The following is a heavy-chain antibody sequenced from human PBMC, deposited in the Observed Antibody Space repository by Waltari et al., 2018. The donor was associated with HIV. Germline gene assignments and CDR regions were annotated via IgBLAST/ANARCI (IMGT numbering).Heavy chain of an antibody. CDR2: VSGSGGST. J-gene: IGHJ6*02. Sequence: EVQVLESGGALVQPGGSLRLSCAASGFTFSNYGMSWVRQAPGKGLGWVSTVSGSGGSTYYADSGKGRFTVSRDNSKNTRYLQMNSLRAEDTAVYFCVKEHQYSHSWYSYYGMDVWGQGTTVTVSS. CDR3: VKEHQYSHSWYSYYGMDV. V-gene: IGHV3-23*01. CDR1: GFTFSNYG. D-gene: IGHD6-13*01.